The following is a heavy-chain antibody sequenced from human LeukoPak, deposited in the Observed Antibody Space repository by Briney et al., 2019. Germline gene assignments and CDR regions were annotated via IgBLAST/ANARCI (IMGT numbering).Heavy chain of an antibody. CDR1: GFTFSSYA. J-gene: IGHJ4*02. Sequence: GGSLRLSCAASGFTFSSYAMSWVRQAPGKGLEWVSAISGSGGSTYYADSVKGRFTISRDNSKNTLYLQMNSLRAEDTAVYYCAKVRDGITMVRGVIPYFDYWGQGTLVTVSS. CDR3: AKVRDGITMVRGVIPYFDY. D-gene: IGHD3-10*01. CDR2: ISGSGGST. V-gene: IGHV3-23*01.